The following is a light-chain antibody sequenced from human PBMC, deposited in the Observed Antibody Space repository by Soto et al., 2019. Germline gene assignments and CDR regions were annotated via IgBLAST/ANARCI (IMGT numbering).Light chain of an antibody. CDR3: QQYRTYA. J-gene: IGKJ1*01. Sequence: QLTQSPTTLPASVGDRVTLTCRASESISNWLAWYQQRPGTAPKLLIYHASILETAVPSRFSGNGAGTEFTLTISSLQRGDFDTSYCQQYRTYAFGQGSRVEIK. CDR1: ESISNW. V-gene: IGKV1-5*01. CDR2: HAS.